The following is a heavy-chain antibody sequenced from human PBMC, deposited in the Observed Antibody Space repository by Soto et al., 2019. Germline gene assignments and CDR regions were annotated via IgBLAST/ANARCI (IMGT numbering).Heavy chain of an antibody. V-gene: IGHV3-30*18. J-gene: IGHJ5*02. D-gene: IGHD2-2*01. Sequence: GGSLRLSCVASGFSFSNYGMHWVRQAPGKGLEWVAFVSSDGNNKYYAESVKGRFTISRDNAKNTLYLQVVRLTVDDTAVYYCAKDRVIQLLPIWPDPWGQGTLVTVSS. CDR1: GFSFSNYG. CDR3: AKDRVIQLLPIWPDP. CDR2: VSSDGNNK.